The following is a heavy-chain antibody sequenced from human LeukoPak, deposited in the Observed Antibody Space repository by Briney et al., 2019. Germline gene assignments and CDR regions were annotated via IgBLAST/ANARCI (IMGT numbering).Heavy chain of an antibody. V-gene: IGHV5-51*01. D-gene: IGHD6-6*01. Sequence: GESLKISCKGSGYSFTSYWIGWVRQMPGKGLEWMGIIYPGDTDSRYSPSFRGQVSLSADKSISTAYLQWSSVKASDTAMYYCARRNASKADYWGQGTLVTVSS. J-gene: IGHJ4*02. CDR2: IYPGDTDS. CDR3: ARRNASKADY. CDR1: GYSFTSYW.